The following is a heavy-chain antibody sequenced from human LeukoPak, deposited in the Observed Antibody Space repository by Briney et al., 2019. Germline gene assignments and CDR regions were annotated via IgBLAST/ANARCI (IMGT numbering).Heavy chain of an antibody. CDR1: AFTFTSSG. Sequence: GGSLRLSCAASAFTFTSSGMHWVRQAPGKGLEWVALITYDGYYKYYSDSVKGRFTISSDTSKNTLYLQMNSLRAEDTAVYYCARDLSPVVRASPMGYWGQGTLVTVSS. D-gene: IGHD3-10*01. CDR3: ARDLSPVVRASPMGY. V-gene: IGHV3-30*03. CDR2: ITYDGYYK. J-gene: IGHJ4*02.